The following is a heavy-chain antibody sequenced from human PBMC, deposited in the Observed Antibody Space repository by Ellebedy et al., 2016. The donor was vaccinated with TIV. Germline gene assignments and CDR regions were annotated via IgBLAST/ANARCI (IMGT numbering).Heavy chain of an antibody. J-gene: IGHJ3*02. CDR2: IYYSGST. V-gene: IGHV4-39*01. CDR1: GGSISSSSYY. CDR3: ARVTDSSGYPDAFDI. D-gene: IGHD3-22*01. Sequence: SETLSLTCTVSGGSISSSSYYWGWIRQPPGKGLEWIGSIYYSGSTYYNPSLKSRVTISVDTSKNQFSLKLSSVTAADTALYYCARVTDSSGYPDAFDIWGQGTMVTVSS.